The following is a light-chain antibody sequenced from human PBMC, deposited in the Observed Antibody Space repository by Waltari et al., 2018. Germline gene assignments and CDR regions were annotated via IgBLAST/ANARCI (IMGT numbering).Light chain of an antibody. CDR2: DVI. CDR3: CSFSGANNVL. CDR1: ARAVGGFRF. J-gene: IGLJ2*01. Sequence: QSALTQPPSASGSPGHSVTTSCTVTARAVGGFRFVSWYQQHPGKAPRLIIYDVIKRPSGVPDRFSGSKSGNTASLTVSGLQPEDEADYFCCSFSGANNVLFGGGTKLTVL. V-gene: IGLV2-8*01.